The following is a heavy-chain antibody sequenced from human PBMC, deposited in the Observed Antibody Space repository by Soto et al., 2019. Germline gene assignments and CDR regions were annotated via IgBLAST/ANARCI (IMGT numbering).Heavy chain of an antibody. CDR2: IKHSGST. J-gene: IGHJ6*03. D-gene: IGHD3-16*02. Sequence: PSETLSLTCAVYGGSFSGYYWSWIRQPPGKGQEWIGEIKHSGSTNYNPSLKSRVTISVDTSKNQFSLKLSSVTAADTAVYYCARGVPIYLVGDYIWGSYRSGYYYYYMDVWGIGTTVTVSS. V-gene: IGHV4-34*01. CDR1: GGSFSGYY. CDR3: ARGVPIYLVGDYIWGSYRSGYYYYYMDV.